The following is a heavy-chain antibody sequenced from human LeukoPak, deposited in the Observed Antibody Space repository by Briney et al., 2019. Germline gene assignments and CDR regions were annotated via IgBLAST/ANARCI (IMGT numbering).Heavy chain of an antibody. CDR1: GGTFSSYA. V-gene: IGHV1-69*04. J-gene: IGHJ3*02. CDR3: ARDSYKQQLAHDAFDI. D-gene: IGHD6-13*01. CDR2: IIPILGIA. Sequence: SVKVSCKASGGTFSSYAISWVRQAPGQGLEWMGRIIPILGIANYAQKVQGRVTITADKSTSTAYMELSSLRSEDTAVYYCARDSYKQQLAHDAFDIWGQGTMVTVSS.